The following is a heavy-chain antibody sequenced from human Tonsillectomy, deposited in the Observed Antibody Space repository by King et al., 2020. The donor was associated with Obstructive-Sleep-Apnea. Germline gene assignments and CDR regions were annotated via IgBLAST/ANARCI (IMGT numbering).Heavy chain of an antibody. V-gene: IGHV1-2*02. Sequence: QLVQSGAEVKKPGASVKVSCKTSGYTFTGYYLHWVRQAPGQGLEWMGWINPNSGGANYAQKFQGRVTMTRDTSISTAYMELNRLTSDDAAVYYCATQEHITAVDYWGEGTLVTVSS. CDR2: INPNSGGA. D-gene: IGHD6-13*01. J-gene: IGHJ4*02. CDR1: GYTFTGYY. CDR3: ATQEHITAVDY.